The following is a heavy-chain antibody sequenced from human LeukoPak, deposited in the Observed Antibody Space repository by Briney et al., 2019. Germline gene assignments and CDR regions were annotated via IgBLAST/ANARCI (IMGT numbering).Heavy chain of an antibody. CDR2: IYYSGST. V-gene: IGHV4-59*01. CDR1: GGSFSGYY. J-gene: IGHJ6*02. CDR3: ARSAGRSYYGMDV. Sequence: SETLSLTCAVYGGSFSGYYWSWIRQPPGKGLEWIGYIYYSGSTNYNPSLKSRVTISVDTSKNQFSLKLSSVTAADTAVYYCARSAGRSYYGMDVWGQGTTVTVSS.